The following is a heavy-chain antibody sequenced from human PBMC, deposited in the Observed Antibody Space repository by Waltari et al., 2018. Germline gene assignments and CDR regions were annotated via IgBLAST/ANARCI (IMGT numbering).Heavy chain of an antibody. CDR1: GGTFSSYA. J-gene: IGHJ4*02. Sequence: QVQLVQSGAEVKKPGSSVKVSCKASGGTFSSYALSWVRQAPGQGLEWMGRIIPILGIANYAQKFQGRVTITADKSSSTAYMELSSLRSEDTAVYYCARGGLTGTTFGYWGQGTLVTVSS. D-gene: IGHD1-7*01. CDR2: IIPILGIA. V-gene: IGHV1-69*04. CDR3: ARGGLTGTTFGY.